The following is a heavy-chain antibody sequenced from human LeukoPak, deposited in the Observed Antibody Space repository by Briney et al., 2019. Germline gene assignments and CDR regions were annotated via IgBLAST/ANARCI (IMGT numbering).Heavy chain of an antibody. V-gene: IGHV1-18*01. CDR3: ARADYCTSSSCYPSNY. Sequence: ASVKVSCKSCGCIFTNYGMTWVRQAPGQGLEWMGWFSTYNGNTNYAQKVQGRVTMSTDTPTTTAYMELRNLRSDDTAVYYCARADYCTSSSCYPSNYWGQGTLVTVSS. D-gene: IGHD2-2*01. J-gene: IGHJ4*02. CDR1: GCIFTNYG. CDR2: FSTYNGNT.